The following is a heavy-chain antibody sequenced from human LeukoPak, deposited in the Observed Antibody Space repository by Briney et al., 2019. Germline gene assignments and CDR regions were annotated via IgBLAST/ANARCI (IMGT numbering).Heavy chain of an antibody. CDR1: GFTFSSYG. Sequence: PGRSLRPSCAASGFTFSSYGMHWVRQAPGKGLEWVAVIWYDGSNKYYADSVKGRFTISRDNSKNTLYLQMNSLRAEDTAVYYCARDRWSGYDLGYFDYWGQGTLVTVSS. J-gene: IGHJ4*02. CDR2: IWYDGSNK. V-gene: IGHV3-33*01. D-gene: IGHD5-12*01. CDR3: ARDRWSGYDLGYFDY.